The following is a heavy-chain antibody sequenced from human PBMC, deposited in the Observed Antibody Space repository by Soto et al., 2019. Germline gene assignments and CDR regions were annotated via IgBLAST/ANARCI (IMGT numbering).Heavy chain of an antibody. CDR1: GFTFSSYA. V-gene: IGHV3-23*01. J-gene: IGHJ6*02. Sequence: GGSLRLSCAASGFTFSSYAMSWVRQAPGKGLEWVSAISGSGGSTYYADSVKGRFTISRDNSKNTLYLQMNSLRAEDTAVYYCATRRGEGVYYYYGMDVWGQGTTVTVSS. CDR3: ATRRGEGVYYYYGMDV. CDR2: ISGSGGST. D-gene: IGHD3-16*01.